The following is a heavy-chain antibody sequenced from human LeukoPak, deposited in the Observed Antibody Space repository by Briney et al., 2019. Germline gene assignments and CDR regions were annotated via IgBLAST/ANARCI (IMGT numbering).Heavy chain of an antibody. CDR2: IYHSGST. V-gene: IGHV4-38-2*02. Sequence: PSETLSLTCTVSGGSISSGYYWGWIRQPPGKGLEWIGSIYHSGSTYYNPSLKSRVTISVDTSKNQFSLKLSSVTAADTAVYYCARVLAAAGIQYYYYGMDVWGQGTTVTVSS. J-gene: IGHJ6*02. CDR3: ARVLAAAGIQYYYYGMDV. CDR1: GGSISSGYY. D-gene: IGHD6-13*01.